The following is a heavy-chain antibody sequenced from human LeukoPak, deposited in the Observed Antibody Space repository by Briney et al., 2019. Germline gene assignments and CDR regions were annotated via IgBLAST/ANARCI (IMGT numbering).Heavy chain of an antibody. V-gene: IGHV4-59*08. CDR2: IYYSGAT. CDR3: ARRVAVPGSYYFDY. CDR1: GGSISSYY. J-gene: IGHJ4*02. Sequence: SETLSLTCTVSGGSISSYYWTWIRQPPGKGLEWIGFIYYSGATKYNPSLARRLTMSLYPSNNPLSLRLNSVTAADTAVYYCARRVAVPGSYYFDYWSQGTLVTVSS. D-gene: IGHD2-15*01.